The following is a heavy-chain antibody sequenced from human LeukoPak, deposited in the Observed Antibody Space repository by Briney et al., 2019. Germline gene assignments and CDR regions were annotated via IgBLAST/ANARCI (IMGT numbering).Heavy chain of an antibody. V-gene: IGHV4-39*01. CDR1: GGSISSSGYY. D-gene: IGHD6-13*01. Sequence: SETLSLTCTVSGGSISSSGYYWVWIRQPPGKGLEWIGSIYYTGSTYYNPSLRSRVTISVDTSKNQFSLKLTSVTAADTAVYFCTRPPLFDSSLFDAWGQGTLVTVSS. CDR3: TRPPLFDSSLFDA. J-gene: IGHJ5*02. CDR2: IYYTGST.